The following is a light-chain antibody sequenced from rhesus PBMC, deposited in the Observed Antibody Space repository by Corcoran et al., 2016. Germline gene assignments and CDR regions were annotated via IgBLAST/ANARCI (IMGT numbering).Light chain of an antibody. V-gene: IGLV2-13*01. CDR3: SSYASSSTFI. CDR2: EVS. J-gene: IGLJ1*01. Sequence: QAAQTQSPSVSGSPGQSVTISCTGTSSDICGYNRVSWYQQHPGKAPKLMIYEVSKRPSGVSDRFSGSKSGNTASLTISGLQAEDEADYYCSSYASSSTFIFGTGTRLTVL. CDR1: SSDICGYNR.